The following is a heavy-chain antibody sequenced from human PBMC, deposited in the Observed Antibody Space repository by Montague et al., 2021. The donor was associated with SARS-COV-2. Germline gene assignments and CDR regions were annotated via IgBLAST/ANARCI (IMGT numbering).Heavy chain of an antibody. CDR3: ARGRQHFNMIVVVMTGGEYYFDX. CDR2: INHRGTS. V-gene: IGHV4-34*01. CDR1: GGSFSDYY. D-gene: IGHD3-22*01. J-gene: IGHJ4*02. Sequence: SETLSLTCAVYGGSFSDYYWSWIRQPPGKGLEWIGEINHRGTSNYNPSLKSRVSISVDTSKNQFSLYLGSVTAADTAVYYCARGRQHFNMIVVVMTGGEYYFDXGAQGTLVTVSS.